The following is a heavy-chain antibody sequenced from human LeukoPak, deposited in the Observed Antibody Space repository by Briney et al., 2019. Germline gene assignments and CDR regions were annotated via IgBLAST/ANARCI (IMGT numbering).Heavy chain of an antibody. CDR1: GFIFSDYW. V-gene: IGHV3-7*03. Sequence: QPGGSLRLSCAASGFIFSDYWMTWVRQAPGKGLEWVADINEGGSETYYVDSVKDRFTISRDNARNSVFLQVNSLRAEDTAVYYCARDPLRRFDQRGQGTLVTVSS. CDR3: ARDPLRRFDQ. CDR2: INEGGSET. J-gene: IGHJ4*02.